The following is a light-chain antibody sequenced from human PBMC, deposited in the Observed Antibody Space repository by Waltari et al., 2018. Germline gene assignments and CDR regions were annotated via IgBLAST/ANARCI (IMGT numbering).Light chain of an antibody. J-gene: IGKJ4*01. CDR2: WAS. V-gene: IGKV4-1*01. Sequence: DIVMTQSPDSLAVSLGERATINCKSSQSVLYSSNNKNYLAWYQQKPGQPPKLLIYWASTRESGVPDRFSGSGSGTDFTLTISSLQAEDVAVYYCQQYYSTPRGTFGGGTKLEIK. CDR3: QQYYSTPRGT. CDR1: QSVLYSSNNKNY.